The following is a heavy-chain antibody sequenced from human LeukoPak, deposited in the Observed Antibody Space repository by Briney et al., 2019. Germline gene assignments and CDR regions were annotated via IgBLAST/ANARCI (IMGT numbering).Heavy chain of an antibody. CDR2: IYYRGST. Sequence: SETRSLTCTVSGGSISSYYWSWIRQPPGKGLEWIGYIYYRGSTNYNPSLKSRVTISVDTSKNQFSLKLSSVTAADTAVYYCARHVTGYYFDSWGQGTLVTVSS. CDR1: GGSISSYY. CDR3: ARHVTGYYFDS. D-gene: IGHD1-14*01. J-gene: IGHJ4*02. V-gene: IGHV4-59*08.